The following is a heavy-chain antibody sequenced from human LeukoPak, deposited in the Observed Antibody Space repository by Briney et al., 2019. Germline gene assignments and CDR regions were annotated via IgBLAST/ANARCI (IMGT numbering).Heavy chain of an antibody. J-gene: IGHJ6*03. CDR3: ARAKVTYYDFWSGYTYYYYMDV. D-gene: IGHD3-3*01. CDR1: GFTFSSYW. CDR2: IKQDGSEK. V-gene: IGHV3-7*01. Sequence: GGSLRLSCAASGFTFSSYWMIWLRQAPGKGLEWLANIKQDGSEKYYVDSVKGRFTISRDNAKSSLYLQMNSLRAEDTAVYYCARAKVTYYDFWSGYTYYYYMDVWGKGTTVTVSS.